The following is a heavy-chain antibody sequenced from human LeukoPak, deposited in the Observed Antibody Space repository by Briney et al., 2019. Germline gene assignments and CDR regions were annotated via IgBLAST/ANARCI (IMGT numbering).Heavy chain of an antibody. J-gene: IGHJ5*02. V-gene: IGHV4-39*07. CDR1: GGSISSSSYY. D-gene: IGHD2-2*01. Sequence: KPSETLSLTCTVSGGSISSSSYYWGWIRQPPGKGLEWIGSIYYSGSTYYNPSLKGRVTISVDTSKNQFSLKLSSVTAADTAMYYCARDIYCSSTSCYLTPSQGWFDPGAREPWSPSPQ. CDR3: ARDIYCSSTSCYLTPSQGWFDP. CDR2: IYYSGST.